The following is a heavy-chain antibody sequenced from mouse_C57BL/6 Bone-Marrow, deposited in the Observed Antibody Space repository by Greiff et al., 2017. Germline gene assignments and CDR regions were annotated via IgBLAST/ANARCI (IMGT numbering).Heavy chain of an antibody. J-gene: IGHJ4*01. D-gene: IGHD1-1*01. CDR3: ARYPYYGSIDYYAMDY. CDR1: GYTFTSYW. CDR2: IYPGSGST. Sequence: VQLQQSGAELVKPGASVKMSCKASGYTFTSYWITWVKQRPGQGLEWIGDIYPGSGSTNYNEKFKSKATLTVDTSSSTAYMQLSSLTSEDSAVYYCARYPYYGSIDYYAMDYWGQGTSVTVSS. V-gene: IGHV1-55*01.